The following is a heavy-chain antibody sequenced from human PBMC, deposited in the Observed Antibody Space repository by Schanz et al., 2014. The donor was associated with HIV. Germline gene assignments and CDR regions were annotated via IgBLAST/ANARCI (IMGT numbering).Heavy chain of an antibody. CDR2: IIPVFGTT. J-gene: IGHJ6*02. D-gene: IGHD3-3*01. Sequence: QVQLVQSGAEVKKPGSSVKVSCKASGGTFMTYAISWVRQAPGQGLEWMGGIIPVFGTTNYAQKFQGRVTITADKSPSTAYMELSSLRSEDTAVYYCARGECDFWSGYCPHFHYFDLDVWGPGTSVTVSS. V-gene: IGHV1-69*06. CDR3: ARGECDFWSGYCPHFHYFDLDV. CDR1: GGTFMTYA.